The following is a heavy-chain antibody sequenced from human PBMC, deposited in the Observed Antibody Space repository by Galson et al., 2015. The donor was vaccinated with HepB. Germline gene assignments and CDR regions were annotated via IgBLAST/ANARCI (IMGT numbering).Heavy chain of an antibody. CDR3: ARDVGLSLDWYFDL. J-gene: IGHJ2*01. Sequence: SLRLSCAASGFTFDDYGLSWVRQGPGKGLEWVSGINWNGGSTAYADFVKGRFTISRDNAKNSLYLQMNSLRAEDTALYYCARDVGLSLDWYFDLWGRGTLVTVSS. CDR2: INWNGGST. CDR1: GFTFDDYG. V-gene: IGHV3-20*04.